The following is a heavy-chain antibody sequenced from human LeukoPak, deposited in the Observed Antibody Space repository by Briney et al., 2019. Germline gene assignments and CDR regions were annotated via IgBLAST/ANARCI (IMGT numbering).Heavy chain of an antibody. D-gene: IGHD6-19*01. V-gene: IGHV1-8*02. CDR3: ARGPGRSSGWDDY. Sequence: ASVKVSCKASGYTFTGYYMHWVRQAPGQGLEWMGWINPNSGNTGYAQKFQGRVTMTRDTSISTAYMELSSLRSEDTAVYYCARGPGRSSGWDDYWGQGTLVTVSS. CDR1: GYTFTGYY. J-gene: IGHJ4*02. CDR2: INPNSGNT.